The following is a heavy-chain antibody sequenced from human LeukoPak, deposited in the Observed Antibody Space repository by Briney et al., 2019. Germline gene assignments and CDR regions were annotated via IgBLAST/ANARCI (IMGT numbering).Heavy chain of an antibody. Sequence: GGSLRLSCAASGFTFSSHWMHWVRQVPGKGLEWVSAISGSGGSTYYADSVKGRFTISRDNSKNTLYLQMNSLRAEDTAVYYCAHISSSWPDYWGQGTLVTVSS. CDR2: ISGSGGST. CDR1: GFTFSSHW. CDR3: AHISSSWPDY. J-gene: IGHJ4*02. V-gene: IGHV3-23*01. D-gene: IGHD6-13*01.